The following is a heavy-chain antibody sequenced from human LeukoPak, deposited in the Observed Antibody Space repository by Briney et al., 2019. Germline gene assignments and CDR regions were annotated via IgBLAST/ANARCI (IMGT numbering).Heavy chain of an antibody. V-gene: IGHV4-39*06. CDR1: GGSISSSSYY. J-gene: IGHJ4*02. CDR2: IYYSGST. CDR3: ARGRWFYRHPYYFDY. D-gene: IGHD3-16*02. Sequence: NPSETLSLTCTVSGGSISSSSYYWGWIRQPPGKGLEWIGSIYYSGSTYYNPSLKSRVTISVDTSKNQFTLKLSSVTAADTAVYYCARGRWFYRHPYYFDYWGQGTLVTVSS.